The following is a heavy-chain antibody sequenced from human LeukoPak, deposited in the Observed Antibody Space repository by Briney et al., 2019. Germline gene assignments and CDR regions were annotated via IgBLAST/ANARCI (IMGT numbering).Heavy chain of an antibody. CDR2: ISSSSSYI. CDR1: GFTFSSYS. J-gene: IGHJ3*02. CDR3: ARIASSPLGDALGI. V-gene: IGHV3-21*01. Sequence: PGGSLRLSCAASGFTFSSYSMSWVRQAPGKGLEWVSSISSSSSYIYYADSVKGRFTISRDNAKNSLYLQMNSLRAEDTAVYYCARIASSPLGDALGIWGQGTMVTVSS. D-gene: IGHD2-21*01.